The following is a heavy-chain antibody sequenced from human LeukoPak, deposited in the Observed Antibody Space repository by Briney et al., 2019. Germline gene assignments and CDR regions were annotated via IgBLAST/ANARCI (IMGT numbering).Heavy chain of an antibody. V-gene: IGHV3-48*01. CDR2: ISSSSSTI. CDR1: EFTFSSYS. CDR3: ARVGVRFDY. Sequence: GGSLRLSCAASEFTFSSYSMNRVRQAPGKGLEWVSYISSSSSTIYYADSVKGRFTISRDNAKNSLYLQMNSLRAEDTAVYYCARVGVRFDYWGQGTLVTVSS. J-gene: IGHJ4*02. D-gene: IGHD3-16*02.